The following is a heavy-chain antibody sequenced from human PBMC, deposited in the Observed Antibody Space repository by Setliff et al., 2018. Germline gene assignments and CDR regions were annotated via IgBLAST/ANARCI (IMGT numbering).Heavy chain of an antibody. CDR1: GYSISSGYI. CDR2: IGHTGSI. J-gene: IGHJ4*02. Sequence: ASETLSLTCTVSGYSISSGYIWGWIRQPPGKGLEWVGNIGHTGSINYNPSLKSRLTISRDTSKNQVSLKLSSVTATDTAVYYCARDLGHGGDSDYWGQGILVTVSS. CDR3: ARDLGHGGDSDY. D-gene: IGHD2-21*02. V-gene: IGHV4-38-2*02.